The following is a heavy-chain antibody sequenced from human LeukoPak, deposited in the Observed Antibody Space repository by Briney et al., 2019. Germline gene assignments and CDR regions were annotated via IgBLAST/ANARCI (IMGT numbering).Heavy chain of an antibody. J-gene: IGHJ4*02. CDR2: IYYSGST. CDR3: ARQIKGIAARPRPYYFDY. V-gene: IGHV4-59*08. D-gene: IGHD6-6*01. Sequence: SETLSLTCTVSGGSISSYYWSWIRQPPGKGLEWIGYIYYSGSTYYNPSPKSRVTISVDTSKNQFSLKLSSVTAADTAVYYCARQIKGIAARPRPYYFDYWGQGTLVTVSS. CDR1: GGSISSYY.